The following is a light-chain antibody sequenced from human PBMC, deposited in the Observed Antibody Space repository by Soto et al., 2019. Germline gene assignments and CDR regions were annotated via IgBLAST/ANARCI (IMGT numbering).Light chain of an antibody. Sequence: EIVLTQSPATLSLSPGERATLSCRASQSVSSYLAWYQQKPGQAPRLLIYDASNRATGIPARFSGSGSGTDFSLTLSSLEPEDFAVYYCQQRSNWPPGGTFGQGTKVEIK. CDR2: DAS. J-gene: IGKJ1*01. V-gene: IGKV3-11*01. CDR3: QQRSNWPPGGT. CDR1: QSVSSY.